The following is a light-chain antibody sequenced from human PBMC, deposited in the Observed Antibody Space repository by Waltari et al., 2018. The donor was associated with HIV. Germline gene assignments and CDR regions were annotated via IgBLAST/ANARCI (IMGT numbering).Light chain of an antibody. J-gene: IGKJ1*01. CDR2: AAS. CDR3: QQSYNTPVET. V-gene: IGKV1-39*01. CDR1: QSISRY. Sequence: DIQMTQSPSSLSASVGDRVTITCRASQSISRYLNWYQQKLGKAPNLLIYAASSLQSGVSSRFSGSGSGTDFTLTISSLQPEDFATYYCQQSYNTPVETFGQGTKVEIK.